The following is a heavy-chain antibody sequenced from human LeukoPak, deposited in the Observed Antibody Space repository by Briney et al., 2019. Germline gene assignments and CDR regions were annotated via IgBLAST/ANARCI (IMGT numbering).Heavy chain of an antibody. CDR3: AREHMVRGVINR. CDR1: GGSISNYY. J-gene: IGHJ4*02. V-gene: IGHV4-4*07. CDR2: IYSSGST. D-gene: IGHD3-10*01. Sequence: LETLSLTCTVSGGSISNYYWCWIRQPAGKRLEWLGRIYSSGSTNYNPSLESRVTVSVDTSKNQFSLKLSSVTAADTAVYYCAREHMVRGVINRWGQGALVTVSS.